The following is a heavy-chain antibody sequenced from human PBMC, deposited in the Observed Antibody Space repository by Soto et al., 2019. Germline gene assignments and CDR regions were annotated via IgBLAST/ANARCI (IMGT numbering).Heavy chain of an antibody. Sequence: ASVKVSCKASGYTFTGYYMHWVRQAPGQGLEWMGWINPNSGGTNYAQKFQGWVTMTRDTSISTAYMELSRLRSDDTAVYYCARELRTAIVRLRYYGMDVLGQGTTVTVSS. D-gene: IGHD5-18*01. J-gene: IGHJ6*02. CDR2: INPNSGGT. CDR1: GYTFTGYY. CDR3: ARELRTAIVRLRYYGMDV. V-gene: IGHV1-2*04.